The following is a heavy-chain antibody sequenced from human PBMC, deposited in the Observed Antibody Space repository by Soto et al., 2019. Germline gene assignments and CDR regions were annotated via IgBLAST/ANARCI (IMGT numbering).Heavy chain of an antibody. CDR2: INAGNGNT. CDR3: ARGLPLAADY. J-gene: IGHJ4*02. CDR1: GYTFTSYA. Sequence: QVQLVQSEAEEKKPGASVKVSCQASGYTFTSYAMHWVRQAPGRRLAWMGWINAGNGNTKYSQKFQGRVTITRDTSASTAYMELSSLRSEDTAVYYCARGLPLAADYWGQGTLVTVSS. V-gene: IGHV1-3*05.